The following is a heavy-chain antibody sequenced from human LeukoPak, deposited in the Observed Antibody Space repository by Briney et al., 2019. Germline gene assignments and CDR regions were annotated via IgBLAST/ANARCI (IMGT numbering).Heavy chain of an antibody. CDR1: GFTFRNHW. CDR3: ARDQT. V-gene: IGHV3-7*01. CDR2: INQDGSVR. Sequence: GGSLRPSCTASGFTFRNHWMSWVRQAPAKGPEWVANINQDGSVRSYADSVRGRFAISRDNARNTLSLQMNNLRVDDMAVYYCARDQTWGQGTLVSVSS. J-gene: IGHJ4*02.